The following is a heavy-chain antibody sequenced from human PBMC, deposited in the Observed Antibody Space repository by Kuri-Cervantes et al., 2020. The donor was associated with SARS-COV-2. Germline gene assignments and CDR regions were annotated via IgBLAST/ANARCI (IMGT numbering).Heavy chain of an antibody. CDR1: GFTFTSYA. J-gene: IGHJ5*02. CDR3: ARVFSPIMVGGVRLNRFDP. CDR2: ISGGGGST. Sequence: GGSLRLSCATSGFTFTSYAMSWVRQAPGKGLEWVSTISGGGGSTYYADSVEGRFTISRDSSKNTLYLQMNSLRAEDTAVYYCARVFSPIMVGGVRLNRFDPWGQGTLVTVSS. D-gene: IGHD3-10*01. V-gene: IGHV3-23*01.